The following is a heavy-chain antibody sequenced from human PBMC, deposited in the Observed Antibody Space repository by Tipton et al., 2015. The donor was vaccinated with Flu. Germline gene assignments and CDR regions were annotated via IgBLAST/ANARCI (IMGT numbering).Heavy chain of an antibody. J-gene: IGHJ4*02. D-gene: IGHD2-21*01. Sequence: TLSLTCTVSGGSISNYYWSWIRQPAGKGLEWIGRIYSSGSTNHKSSLKSRVTISTDTSTNQVSLKMNSVIAADTAVYYCARGPPGPSIRAYYFDIWGQGALVTVSS. CDR2: IYSSGST. CDR1: GGSISNYY. V-gene: IGHV4-4*07. CDR3: ARGPPGPSIRAYYFDI.